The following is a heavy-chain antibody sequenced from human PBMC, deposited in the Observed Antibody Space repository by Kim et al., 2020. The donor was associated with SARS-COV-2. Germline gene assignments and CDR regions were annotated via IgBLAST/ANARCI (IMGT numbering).Heavy chain of an antibody. Sequence: YADSVKGRFTICRDNSKNTLYLQMNSLRAEDTAVYYCARDGRQLGRAPSYWGQGTLVTVSS. CDR3: ARDGRQLGRAPSY. J-gene: IGHJ4*02. V-gene: IGHV3-66*01. D-gene: IGHD6-6*01.